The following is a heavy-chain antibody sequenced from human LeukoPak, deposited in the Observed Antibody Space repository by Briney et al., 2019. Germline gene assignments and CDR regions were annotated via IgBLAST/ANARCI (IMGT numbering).Heavy chain of an antibody. V-gene: IGHV4-34*01. CDR2: INHSGST. Sequence: PSETLSLTCAVYGGSFSGYYWSWIRQPPGKGLEWIGEINHSGSTNYNPSLKSRVTISVDTSKNQFSLKLSSVTAADTAVYYCARAGVGSFDYWGRGILVTVSS. CDR1: GGSFSGYY. J-gene: IGHJ4*02. CDR3: ARAGVGSFDY. D-gene: IGHD1-26*01.